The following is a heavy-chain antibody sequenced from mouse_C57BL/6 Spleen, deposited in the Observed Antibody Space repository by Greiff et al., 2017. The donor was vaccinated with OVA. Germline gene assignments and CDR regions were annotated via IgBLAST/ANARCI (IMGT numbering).Heavy chain of an antibody. D-gene: IGHD2-4*01. CDR1: GFTFSSYA. J-gene: IGHJ3*01. V-gene: IGHV5-4*01. CDR2: ISDGGGYT. Sequence: EVQLVESGGGLVKPGGSLKLSCAASGFTFSSYAMSWVRQTPEKRLEWVATISDGGGYTYYPDNVKGRFTISRDNAKNNLYLQMSHLKSEDTAMYYCARDDYGFAYWGQGTLVTVSA. CDR3: ARDDYGFAY.